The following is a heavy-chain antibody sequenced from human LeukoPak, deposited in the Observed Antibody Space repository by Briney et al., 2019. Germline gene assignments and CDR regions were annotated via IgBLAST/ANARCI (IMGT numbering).Heavy chain of an antibody. V-gene: IGHV1-69*05. CDR2: IIPIFGTA. Sequence: SVKVSCKASGGTFSSYAISWVRQAPGQGLEWMGGIIPIFGTANYAQKFQGRVTITTDESTSTAYMELSSLRSEDTAVYYCARGSGYYYDSSGLAAGYWGQGALVTVSS. CDR3: ARGSGYYYDSSGLAAGY. D-gene: IGHD3-22*01. J-gene: IGHJ4*02. CDR1: GGTFSSYA.